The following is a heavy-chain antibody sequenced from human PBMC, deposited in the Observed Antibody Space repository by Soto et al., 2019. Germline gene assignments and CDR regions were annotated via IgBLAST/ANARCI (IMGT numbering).Heavy chain of an antibody. Sequence: QVQLVQSGAEVKKPGSSVKVSCKASGGTFSSYTISWVRQAPGQGLEWMGRIIPILGIANYAQKFQGRVTITADKSTSTAYMELSSLRSEDTAVYDCARYTTEGYCSGGSCYQWGQGTLVTVSS. CDR1: GGTFSSYT. J-gene: IGHJ4*02. CDR2: IIPILGIA. CDR3: ARYTTEGYCSGGSCYQ. D-gene: IGHD2-15*01. V-gene: IGHV1-69*02.